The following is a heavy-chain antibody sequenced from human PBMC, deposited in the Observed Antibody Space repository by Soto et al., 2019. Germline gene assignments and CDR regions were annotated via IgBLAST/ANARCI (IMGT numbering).Heavy chain of an antibody. CDR1: GGSFSGYY. J-gene: IGHJ4*02. CDR3: ARGQKGYSSSWYVD. V-gene: IGHV4-34*01. CDR2: INHVGGT. Sequence: QVQLQQWGAGLLKPSETLSLTCAVYGGSFSGYYWSWIRQPPGKGLEWIGEINHVGGTNYNPSLKSRLTRSVDTSKNQFSLKVNSVTAADTAVYYWARGQKGYSSSWYVDWCQGTPVTVSS. D-gene: IGHD6-13*01.